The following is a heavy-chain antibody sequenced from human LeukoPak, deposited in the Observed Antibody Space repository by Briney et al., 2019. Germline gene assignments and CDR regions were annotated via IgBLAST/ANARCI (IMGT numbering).Heavy chain of an antibody. J-gene: IGHJ2*01. V-gene: IGHV4-61*02. Sequence: PSETLSLTCTVSGGSISSGGYYWSWIRQPAGKGLEWIGRIYTSGSTNYNPSLKSRVTMSVDTSKNQFSLKLSSVTAADTAVYYCARGPYYDFWSGPPRWYFDLWGRGTLVTVSS. CDR1: GGSISSGGYY. CDR2: IYTSGST. CDR3: ARGPYYDFWSGPPRWYFDL. D-gene: IGHD3-3*01.